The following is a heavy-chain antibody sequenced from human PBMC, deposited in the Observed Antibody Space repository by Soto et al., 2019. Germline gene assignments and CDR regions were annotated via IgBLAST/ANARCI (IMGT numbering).Heavy chain of an antibody. D-gene: IGHD2-2*02. CDR1: GFTFSNYA. V-gene: IGHV3-23*01. CDR3: AKEYTSISKGSFDY. Sequence: AGGSLILSCAASGFTFSNYAMNWGRQAPGKGLEWVSGITGSGGATFYADSVKGRFTISRDNSKNTVYLQVNSVRADDTAVYYCAKEYTSISKGSFDYWGQGALVTVS. J-gene: IGHJ4*02. CDR2: ITGSGGAT.